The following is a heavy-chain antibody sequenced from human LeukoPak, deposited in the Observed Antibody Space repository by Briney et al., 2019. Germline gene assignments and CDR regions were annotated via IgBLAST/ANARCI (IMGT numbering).Heavy chain of an antibody. CDR2: ISSSSTYI. D-gene: IGHD3-22*01. V-gene: IGHV3-21*01. J-gene: IGHJ4*02. CDR3: AKGDSSGYYRFDY. Sequence: GGSLRLSCAASGFTFSSYSMNWVRQAPGKGLEWVSYISSSSTYIYYADSVKGRFTISRDNSKNTLYLQMNSLRAEDTAVYYCAKGDSSGYYRFDYWGQGTLVTVSS. CDR1: GFTFSSYS.